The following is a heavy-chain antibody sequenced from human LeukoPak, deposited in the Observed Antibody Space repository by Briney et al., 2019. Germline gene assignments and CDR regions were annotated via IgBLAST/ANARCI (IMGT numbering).Heavy chain of an antibody. CDR1: GFTFSNYA. Sequence: PGGSLRLSCAASGFTFSNYAMSWVRQAPGKGLECVSAIGHSGGGTYYADSVRGRFTISRDNSKNTLYLQMNSLRAEDTAVYYCAKDCGSWELGDYWGQGTLVTVSS. CDR3: AKDCGSWELGDY. D-gene: IGHD1-7*01. CDR2: IGHSGGGT. J-gene: IGHJ4*02. V-gene: IGHV3-23*01.